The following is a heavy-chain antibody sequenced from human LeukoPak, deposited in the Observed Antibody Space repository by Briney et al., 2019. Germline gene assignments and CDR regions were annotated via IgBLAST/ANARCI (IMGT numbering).Heavy chain of an antibody. D-gene: IGHD5-24*01. V-gene: IGHV1-2*02. J-gene: IGHJ4*02. CDR1: VYTYTGYH. CDR2: INPNSGGT. CDR3: AIPGGDGYNDCYYY. Sequence: ASVKVSCKASVYTYTGYHMHWVRQAPGQGLEWMGWINPNSGGTHFAQKFQGRVTMTRDTSLSTAYMELSRLTSDDTAVYYCAIPGGDGYNDCYYYWGQGTLVTVSS.